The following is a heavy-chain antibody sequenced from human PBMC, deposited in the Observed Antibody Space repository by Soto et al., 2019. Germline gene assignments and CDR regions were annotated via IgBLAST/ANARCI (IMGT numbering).Heavy chain of an antibody. J-gene: IGHJ5*02. CDR2: IYHSGGT. CDR1: GGSISSSNW. CDR3: ARSGISTSHVVYP. D-gene: IGHD2-2*01. V-gene: IGHV4-4*02. Sequence: QVQLQESGPGLVKPSGTLSLTCAVSGGSISSSNWWSWVRQPPGKGLEWIGEIYHSGGTNYNPSLKSRVXXSXDRXTNQLSLKLSSVTAADTAVYYCARSGISTSHVVYPWGQGTLVTVSS.